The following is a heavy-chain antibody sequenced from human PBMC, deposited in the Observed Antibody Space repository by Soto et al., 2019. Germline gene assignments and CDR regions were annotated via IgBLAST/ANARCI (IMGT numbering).Heavy chain of an antibody. V-gene: IGHV4-59*01. CDR1: GGSISSYY. Sequence: SETLSLTCTVSGGSISSYYWSWIRQPPRKGLEWIGYIYYSGSTNYNPSLKSRVSISVDTSKNQFSLRLSSVTAADTAVYYCARPLRLGEFDAFDVWGQGTMVT. CDR2: IYYSGST. J-gene: IGHJ3*01. CDR3: ARPLRLGEFDAFDV. D-gene: IGHD3-16*01.